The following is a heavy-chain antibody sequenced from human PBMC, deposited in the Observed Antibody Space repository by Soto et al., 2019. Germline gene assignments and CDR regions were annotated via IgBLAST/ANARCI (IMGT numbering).Heavy chain of an antibody. CDR2: IYYSGST. CDR3: ARHGVLRFLEWLARIDY. D-gene: IGHD3-3*01. CDR1: RGSISSCGHY. J-gene: IGHJ4*02. Sequence: SDTLSLTCTVSRGSISSCGHYWNWMRQHPGEGLECIGYIYYSGSTNYNHSLKSRVTISVDTSKNQFSLKLSSVTAADTAVYYCARHGVLRFLEWLARIDYWGQGTLVTVSS. V-gene: IGHV4-61*08.